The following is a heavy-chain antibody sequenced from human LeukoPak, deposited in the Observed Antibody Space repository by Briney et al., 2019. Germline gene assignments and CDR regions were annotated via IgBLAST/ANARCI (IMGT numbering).Heavy chain of an antibody. CDR2: INPNSGGT. CDR1: GYTFTGYY. J-gene: IGHJ6*03. Sequence: RASVKVPCKASGYTFTGYYMHWVRQAPGQGLEWMGWINPNSGGTNYAQKFQGRVTMTRDTSISTAYMELSRLRSDDTAVYYCARDRGGCSSTSCYADYYYYYYMDVWGKGTTVTVSS. D-gene: IGHD2-2*01. CDR3: ARDRGGCSSTSCYADYYYYYYMDV. V-gene: IGHV1-2*02.